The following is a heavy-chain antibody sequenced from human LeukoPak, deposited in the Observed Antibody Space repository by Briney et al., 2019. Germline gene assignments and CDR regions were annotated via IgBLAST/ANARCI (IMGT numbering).Heavy chain of an antibody. V-gene: IGHV4-34*01. D-gene: IGHD5-18*01. CDR3: ARGQMGTAMAHGAAWYFDL. J-gene: IGHJ2*01. Sequence: PSETLSLTCAVYGGSFSGYYWSWIRQPPGKGLEWIGEINHSGSTNYNPSLKSRVTISVDTSKSQFSLKLSSVTAADTAVYYCARGQMGTAMAHGAAWYFDLWGRGTLVTVSS. CDR1: GGSFSGYY. CDR2: INHSGST.